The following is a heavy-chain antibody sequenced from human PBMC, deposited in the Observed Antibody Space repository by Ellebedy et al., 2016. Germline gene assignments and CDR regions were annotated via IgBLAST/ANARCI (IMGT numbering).Heavy chain of an antibody. Sequence: SETLSLTCTVSGGSISSYYWSWIRQPPGKGLAWIGYIYYSGSTNSNPSLKSRVTISVDTSKNQFSLKLSSVTAADTAVYYCARRVVDIVVVPAAIGYNWFDPWGQGTLVTVSS. CDR3: ARRVVDIVVVPAAIGYNWFDP. CDR1: GGSISSYY. J-gene: IGHJ5*02. D-gene: IGHD2-2*02. V-gene: IGHV4-59*08. CDR2: IYYSGST.